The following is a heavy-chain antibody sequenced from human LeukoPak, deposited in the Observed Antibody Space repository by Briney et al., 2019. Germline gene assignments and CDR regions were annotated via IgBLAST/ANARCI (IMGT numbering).Heavy chain of an antibody. J-gene: IGHJ2*01. CDR1: GYTFTSYY. CDR2: INPSGGST. Sequence: ASVKVSCKASGYTFTSYYMHWVRQAPGQGLEWMGIINPSGGSTSYAQKFQGRVTMTRDMSTSTVYMELSSLRSEDTAVSYCAKDTASSWWYFDLWGRGTLVTVSS. CDR3: AKDTASSWWYFDL. D-gene: IGHD5-18*01. V-gene: IGHV1-46*01.